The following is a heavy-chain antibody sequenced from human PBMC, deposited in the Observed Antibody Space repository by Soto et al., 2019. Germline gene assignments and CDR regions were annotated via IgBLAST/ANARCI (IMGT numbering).Heavy chain of an antibody. V-gene: IGHV3-11*01. J-gene: IGHJ6*02. D-gene: IGHD2-21*02. CDR1: GFTSSYYY. Sequence: GGSLRLSCSASGFTSSYYYMSWMRQCAGTGREWVRYISSSGSTIYYADSVKGRLTNTRYKAKNSLYLQMNSLRAEDTAVYYCARDEAYCGGHCSRHYYYYYGMDVWGQGTTVTVSS. CDR3: ARDEAYCGGHCSRHYYYYYGMDV. CDR2: ISSSGSTI.